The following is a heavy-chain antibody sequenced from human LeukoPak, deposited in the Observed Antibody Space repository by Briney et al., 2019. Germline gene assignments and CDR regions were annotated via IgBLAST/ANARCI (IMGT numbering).Heavy chain of an antibody. CDR2: IYYSGST. V-gene: IGHV4-39*01. CDR3: ARLPYSSSSA. CDR1: GGSISSSSYY. Sequence: LETLPLTCTVSGGSISSSSYYWGWIRQPPGKGLEWIGSIYYSGSTYYNPSLKSRVTISVDTSKNQFSLKLSSVTAADTAVYYCARLPYSSSSAWGQGTLVTVSS. J-gene: IGHJ5*02. D-gene: IGHD6-6*01.